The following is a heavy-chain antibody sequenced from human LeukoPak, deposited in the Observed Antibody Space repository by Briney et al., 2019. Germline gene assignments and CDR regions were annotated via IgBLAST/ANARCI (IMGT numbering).Heavy chain of an antibody. CDR2: ISYDGSNK. D-gene: IGHD2-15*01. Sequence: GGSLRLSCAASGFTFSSYAMHWVRQAPGKGLEWVAVISYDGSNKYYADSVKGRFTISRDNSKNTLYLQMNSLRAEDTAVYYCARDSVVVVAAGMDVWGKGTTVTISS. CDR3: ARDSVVVVAAGMDV. J-gene: IGHJ6*04. CDR1: GFTFSSYA. V-gene: IGHV3-30*04.